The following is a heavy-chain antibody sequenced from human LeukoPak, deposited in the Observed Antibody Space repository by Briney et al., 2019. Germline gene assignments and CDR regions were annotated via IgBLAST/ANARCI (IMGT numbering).Heavy chain of an antibody. V-gene: IGHV4-38-2*01. CDR2: IYHSGST. J-gene: IGHJ5*02. CDR3: ARCAGRHYYGSGSYYWFDP. CDR1: GYSISSGYY. D-gene: IGHD3-10*01. Sequence: TTSETLSLTCAVSGYSISSGYYWGWIRQPPGKGLEWIGSIYHSGSTYYNPSLKSRVTISVDTSKNQFSLKLSSVTAADTAVYYCARCAGRHYYGSGSYYWFDPWGQGTLVTVSS.